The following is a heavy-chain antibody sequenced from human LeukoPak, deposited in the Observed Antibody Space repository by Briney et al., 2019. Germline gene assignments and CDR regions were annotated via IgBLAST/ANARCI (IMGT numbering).Heavy chain of an antibody. J-gene: IGHJ5*02. V-gene: IGHV4-34*01. CDR3: ARKGKGSLLWFGELLSWFDP. CDR2: INHSGST. D-gene: IGHD3-10*01. Sequence: SETLSLTCAVYGGSFSGYYWSWIRQPPGKGLEWIGEINHSGSTNYNPSLKSRVTISVHTFKNQFSLKLSSVTAADTAVYYCARKGKGSLLWFGELLSWFDPWGQGTLVTVSS. CDR1: GGSFSGYY.